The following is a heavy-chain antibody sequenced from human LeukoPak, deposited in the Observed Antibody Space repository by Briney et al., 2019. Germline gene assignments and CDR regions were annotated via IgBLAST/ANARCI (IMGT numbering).Heavy chain of an antibody. Sequence: SETLSLTCTVSGYSISSGYYWGWIRQPPGKGLEWIGSIYHSGSTYYNPSLKSRVTISVDTSKNQFSLKLSSVTAADTAVYYCARDREHRVGAKWFDYWGRGTLVTVSS. D-gene: IGHD1-26*01. CDR1: GYSISSGYY. V-gene: IGHV4-38-2*02. J-gene: IGHJ4*02. CDR2: IYHSGST. CDR3: ARDREHRVGAKWFDY.